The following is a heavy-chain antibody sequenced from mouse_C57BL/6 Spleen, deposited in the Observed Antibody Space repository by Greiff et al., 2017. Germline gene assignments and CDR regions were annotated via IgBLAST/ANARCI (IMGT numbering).Heavy chain of an antibody. V-gene: IGHV1-22*01. CDR1: GYTFTDYN. Sequence: VQLQQSGPELVKPGASVKMSCKASGYTFTDYNMHWVKLSHGKSLEWIGYINPNNGGTSYNQKFKGKATLTVNKSSSTAYMELRSLTSEDSAVYYCARDGVSTGYFDYWGQGTTLTVSS. J-gene: IGHJ2*01. CDR2: INPNNGGT. D-gene: IGHD1-1*01. CDR3: ARDGVSTGYFDY.